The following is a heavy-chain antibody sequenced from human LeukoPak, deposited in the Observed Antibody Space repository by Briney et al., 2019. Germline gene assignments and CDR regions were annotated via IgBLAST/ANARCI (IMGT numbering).Heavy chain of an antibody. Sequence: GGSLRLSCAASGFTFSSFWMHWVSQAPGEGLVGVSRINTDGSSTTYADSVKGRFTISRDNAKNTLYLQMNSLRAEDTAVYYCARDREFCISTSCYKPLDYWGQGTLVTVSS. D-gene: IGHD2-2*02. CDR1: GFTFSSFW. CDR3: ARDREFCISTSCYKPLDY. V-gene: IGHV3-74*01. CDR2: INTDGSST. J-gene: IGHJ4*02.